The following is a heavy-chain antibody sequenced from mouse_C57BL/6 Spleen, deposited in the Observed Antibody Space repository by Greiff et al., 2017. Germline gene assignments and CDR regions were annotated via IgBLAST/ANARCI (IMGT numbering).Heavy chain of an antibody. V-gene: IGHV1-82*01. CDR3: ARDNYDTSEGLDY. CDR2: IYPGDGDT. J-gene: IGHJ2*01. Sequence: VQLQQSGPELVKPGASVKISCKASGYAFSSSWMNWVKQRPGKGLEWIGRIYPGDGDTNYNGKFKGKATLTADKSSSTAYMQLSSLTSEDSAVXFCARDNYDTSEGLDYWGQGTTLTVSS. D-gene: IGHD1-3*01. CDR1: GYAFSSSW.